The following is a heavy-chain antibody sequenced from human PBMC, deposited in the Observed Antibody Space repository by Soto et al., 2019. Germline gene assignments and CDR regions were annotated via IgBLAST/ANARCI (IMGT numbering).Heavy chain of an antibody. CDR3: VKDRMDHNSVWDPFDI. V-gene: IGHV3-23*01. D-gene: IGHD1-20*01. CDR1: GFTFSRYA. Sequence: EVQLLESGGGLVQPGGSLRLSCAASGFTFSRYAMSWVRQAPAKGLEWVSVISGTGGTTYYADSVKGRFTISRDSAKNTLYLQMNSLRAEDTAIYYCVKDRMDHNSVWDPFDIWGQGTMVTVSS. J-gene: IGHJ3*02. CDR2: ISGTGGTT.